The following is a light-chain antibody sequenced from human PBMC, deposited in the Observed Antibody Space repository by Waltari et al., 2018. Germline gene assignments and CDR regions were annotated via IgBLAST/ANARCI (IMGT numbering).Light chain of an antibody. CDR2: DVS. J-gene: IGLJ3*02. CDR1: RSYVGGYHS. CDR3: CSYAGSYTWV. Sequence: QSALTQPRSVSGSPGQSVPIPCTGTRSYVGGYHSVSWYQQHPGKAPKLMIYDVSKRPSGVPDRFSGSKSGNTASLTISGLQAEDEADYYCCSYAGSYTWVFGGGTKLTVL. V-gene: IGLV2-11*01.